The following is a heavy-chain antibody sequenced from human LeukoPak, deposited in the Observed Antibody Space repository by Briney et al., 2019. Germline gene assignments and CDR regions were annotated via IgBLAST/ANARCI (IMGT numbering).Heavy chain of an antibody. CDR1: GGSISSYY. CDR3: ARDKRYYGSGDPYYFDY. D-gene: IGHD3-10*01. Sequence: PSETLSLTCTVSGGSISSYYWSWIRQPPGKGLEWIGYIYYSGSTNYNPSLKSRVTISVDTSKNQFSLKLSSVTAADTAVYYCARDKRYYGSGDPYYFDYWGQGTLVTVSS. V-gene: IGHV4-59*01. J-gene: IGHJ4*02. CDR2: IYYSGST.